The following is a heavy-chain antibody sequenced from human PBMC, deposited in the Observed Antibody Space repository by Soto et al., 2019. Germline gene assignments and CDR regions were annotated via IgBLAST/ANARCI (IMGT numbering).Heavy chain of an antibody. CDR3: SSDRGYGLVN. CDR1: GGTFSSYG. D-gene: IGHD2-15*01. Sequence: QVQLVQSGAEVKKPGSSLKVSCQVSGGTFSSYGFTWVRQAPGQGLEWMGGIIPMFGRTNFTQKFQDRMTLSADPSTSTASMQFYPPASPDPGIYLCSSDRGYGLVNWGQGTLLTVSS. J-gene: IGHJ4*02. CDR2: IIPMFGRT. V-gene: IGHV1-69*12.